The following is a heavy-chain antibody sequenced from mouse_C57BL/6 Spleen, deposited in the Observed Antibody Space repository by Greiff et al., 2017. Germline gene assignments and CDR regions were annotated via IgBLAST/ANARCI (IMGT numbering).Heavy chain of an antibody. CDR1: GYTFTSYW. D-gene: IGHD4-1*01. J-gene: IGHJ2*01. V-gene: IGHV1-52*01. CDR2: IDPSDSET. CDR3: ARSLNWGRTYVDY. Sequence: QVQLQQPGAELVRPGSSVKLSCKASGYTFTSYWMHWVKQRPIQGLEWIGNIDPSDSETHYNQKFKDKATLTVDKSSSTAYMQLSSLTSEDSAVYYCARSLNWGRTYVDYWGQGTTLTVSS.